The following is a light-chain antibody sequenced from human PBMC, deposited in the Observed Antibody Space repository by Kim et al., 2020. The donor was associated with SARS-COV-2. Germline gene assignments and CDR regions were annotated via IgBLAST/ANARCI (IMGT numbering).Light chain of an antibody. CDR2: RDN. Sequence: SYELSQPLSVSVALGQTASVTCGGNNIGSKNVHWYQQKPGQAPVLVIYRDNDRPSGIPEPFSGSNSGNTATLTISRAQAGDEADYYCQVWDSNSYVFGTGTKVTVL. V-gene: IGLV3-9*01. CDR3: QVWDSNSYV. J-gene: IGLJ1*01. CDR1: NIGSKN.